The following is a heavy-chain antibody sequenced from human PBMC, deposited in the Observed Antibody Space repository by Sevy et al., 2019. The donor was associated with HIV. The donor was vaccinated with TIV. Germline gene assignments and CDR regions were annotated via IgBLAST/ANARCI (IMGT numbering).Heavy chain of an antibody. CDR2: ISWNSGAM. CDR1: GFTFSDYA. CDR3: GTAVGYCVINSCYGGAVNAFDL. V-gene: IGHV3-9*01. D-gene: IGHD2-2*01. Sequence: GGSLRLSCAASGFTFSDYAMHWVRQVPGKGLEWVSGISWNSGAMGYANSVQGRFTISRDNAKNSLYLQMNSVRAEDTALYYCGTAVGYCVINSCYGGAVNAFDLWGQGTMVTVSS. J-gene: IGHJ3*01.